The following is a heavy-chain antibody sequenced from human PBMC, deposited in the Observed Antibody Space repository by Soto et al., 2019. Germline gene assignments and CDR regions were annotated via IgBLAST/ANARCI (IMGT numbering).Heavy chain of an antibody. Sequence: EVQLLESGGGLVQPGGSLRLSCAASGFTFSSYAMSWVRQAPGKGLEWVSAISGSGGNTYYADSVKGRFTISRDNSKNTLYLQMNSLRVEGTAVYYCAKEGYSGYAGGGYFDYWGQGTLVTVSS. V-gene: IGHV3-23*01. D-gene: IGHD5-12*01. J-gene: IGHJ4*02. CDR1: GFTFSSYA. CDR2: ISGSGGNT. CDR3: AKEGYSGYAGGGYFDY.